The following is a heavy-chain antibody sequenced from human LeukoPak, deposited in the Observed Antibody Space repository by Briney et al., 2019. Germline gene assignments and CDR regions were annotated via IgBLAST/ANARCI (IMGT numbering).Heavy chain of an antibody. CDR2: IWYDGSNK. J-gene: IGHJ4*02. Sequence: GGSLRLSCAASGFTFSSYGMHWVGQAPGKGLEWVAVIWYDGSNKYYADSVKGRFTISRDNSKNTLYLQMNSLRAEDTAVYYCARDQPALGIDYWGQGTLVTVSS. CDR3: ARDQPALGIDY. CDR1: GFTFSSYG. V-gene: IGHV3-33*01. D-gene: IGHD2-2*01.